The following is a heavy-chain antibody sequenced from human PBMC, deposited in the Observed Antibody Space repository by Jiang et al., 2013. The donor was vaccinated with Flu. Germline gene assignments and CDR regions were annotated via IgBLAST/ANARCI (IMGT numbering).Heavy chain of an antibody. J-gene: IGHJ4*02. Sequence: TLSLTCAVSGASISSSNWWSWVRQPPGKGLEWIGEVALSGSTNYNPSLKSRVTISVDKSKNQFSLNLSSVTAADTAVYYCARISSAVTTNYWGQGILVTVSS. CDR1: GASISSSNW. CDR2: VALSGST. V-gene: IGHV4-4*02. CDR3: ARISSAVTTNY. D-gene: IGHD4-17*01.